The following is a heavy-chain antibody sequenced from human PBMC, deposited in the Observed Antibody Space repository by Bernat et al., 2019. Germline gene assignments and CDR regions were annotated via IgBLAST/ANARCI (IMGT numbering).Heavy chain of an antibody. J-gene: IGHJ4*02. CDR1: GFTFGDYS. Sequence: EVQLVESVGGLVQPGRSLRLSCTASGFTFGDYSMSWFRQAPGKGLEWVGFIRSKAYGGTAEYAASVKGRFTISRDDSKSIAYLQMNSLTTEDTAVYYCGRTARQSDYWGQGTLVTVSS. D-gene: IGHD1-1*01. CDR3: GRTARQSDY. CDR2: IRSKAYGGTA. V-gene: IGHV3-49*03.